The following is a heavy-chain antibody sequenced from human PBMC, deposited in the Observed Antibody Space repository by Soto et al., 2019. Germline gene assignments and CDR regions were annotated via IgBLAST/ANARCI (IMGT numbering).Heavy chain of an antibody. Sequence: EVQLLESGGGLIQPGGSLRLSCAASGFTFSSYAMSWVRQAPGKGLEWVSSIGSGGDGTYYADSVKGRFTISRDNSKNILYLQMNSLRAEDTAVYYCAKLYDYVWGRYLGAFDVWGQGNMVTVFS. CDR2: IGSGGDGT. V-gene: IGHV3-23*01. CDR1: GFTFSSYA. D-gene: IGHD3-16*01. J-gene: IGHJ3*01. CDR3: AKLYDYVWGRYLGAFDV.